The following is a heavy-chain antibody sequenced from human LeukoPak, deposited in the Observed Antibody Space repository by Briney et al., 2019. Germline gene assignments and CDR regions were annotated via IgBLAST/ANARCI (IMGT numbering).Heavy chain of an antibody. D-gene: IGHD3-10*01. J-gene: IGHJ4*02. V-gene: IGHV3-13*01. CDR1: GFTFSSYD. CDR2: IGTAGDT. CDR3: ARARYYYGSGSLDYLDY. Sequence: GGSLRHSCAASGFTFSSYDMHWVRQATGKGLEWVSAIGTAGDTYYPGSVKGRFTISRENAKNSLYLQMNSLRAGDTAVYYCARARYYYGSGSLDYLDYWGQGTLVTVSS.